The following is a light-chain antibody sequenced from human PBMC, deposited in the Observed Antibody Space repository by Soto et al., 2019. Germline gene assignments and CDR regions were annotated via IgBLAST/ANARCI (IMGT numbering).Light chain of an antibody. J-gene: IGKJ4*01. CDR2: DAS. V-gene: IGKV1-33*01. Sequence: DIQMTQSPSSLSASVGDRVSIACQASQDISNYLNWYQQKPGKAPKLLIYDASNLETGVPSRFSGSGSGTDFTFTISILQPEDIATYYCPQYDNLPLTFGGGTKVEIK. CDR3: PQYDNLPLT. CDR1: QDISNY.